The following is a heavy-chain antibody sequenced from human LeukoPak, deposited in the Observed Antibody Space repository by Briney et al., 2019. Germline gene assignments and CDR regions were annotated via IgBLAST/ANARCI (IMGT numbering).Heavy chain of an antibody. CDR2: INHSGST. CDR1: GGSFSSYY. J-gene: IGHJ3*02. V-gene: IGHV4-34*01. D-gene: IGHD2-15*01. Sequence: PSETLSLTCTVYGGSFSSYYWSWIRQPPGKGLNWIGEINHSGSTNYIPSLKSRVTISVDTSKNQFSLKLSSVTAADTAVYYCAREGKIGYCSGGSCEADAFDIWGQGTMVTVSS. CDR3: AREGKIGYCSGGSCEADAFDI.